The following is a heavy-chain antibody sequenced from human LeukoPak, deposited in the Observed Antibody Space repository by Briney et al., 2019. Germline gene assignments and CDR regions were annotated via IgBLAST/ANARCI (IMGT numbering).Heavy chain of an antibody. V-gene: IGHV4-39*01. CDR1: GGSISSSSYY. CDR2: IYYSGST. J-gene: IGHJ4*02. Sequence: SETLSLTCTVSGGSISSSSYYWGWIRQPPGKGLEWIGSIYYSGSTYYNASLKSRVTISVDTSKNQFSLKLSSVTAADTAVYYCARLVQGATTPQYYFDYWGQGTLVTVSS. D-gene: IGHD1-26*01. CDR3: ARLVQGATTPQYYFDY.